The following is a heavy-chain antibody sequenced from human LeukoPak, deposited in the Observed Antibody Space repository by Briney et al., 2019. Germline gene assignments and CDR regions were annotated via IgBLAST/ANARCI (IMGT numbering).Heavy chain of an antibody. V-gene: IGHV3-7*01. D-gene: IGHD6-19*01. CDR3: ASSGWYSTPNWFDP. J-gene: IGHJ5*02. CDR2: IKEDGSEK. CDR1: GFTFSRSW. Sequence: GGSLRLSCAASGFTFSRSWMHWVRQAPGKGLEWVASIKEDGSEKYYEDSVKGRFTISRDNAKNSLYLQMNSLRAEDTAMYYCASSGWYSTPNWFDPWGQGTLVIVSS.